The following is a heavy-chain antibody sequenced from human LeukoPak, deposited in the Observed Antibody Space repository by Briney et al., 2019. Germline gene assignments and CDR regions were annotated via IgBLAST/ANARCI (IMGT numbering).Heavy chain of an antibody. Sequence: SETLSLTCTVSGGSISSYYWSWIRQPPGKGLEWIGYIYYSGSTNYNPSLKSRVTISVDTSKNQFSLKLSSVTAADTAVYYCARVAPMVRGVITYYFDYWGQGTLVTVSS. V-gene: IGHV4-59*01. J-gene: IGHJ4*02. CDR1: GGSISSYY. D-gene: IGHD3-10*01. CDR3: ARVAPMVRGVITYYFDY. CDR2: IYYSGST.